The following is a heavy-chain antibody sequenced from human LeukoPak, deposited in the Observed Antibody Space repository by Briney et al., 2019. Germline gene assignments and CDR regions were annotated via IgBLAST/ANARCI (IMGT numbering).Heavy chain of an antibody. CDR1: GFTFSDYY. CDR2: ISSSSSYT. Sequence: GGSLRLSCAASGFTFSDYYMSWLRQAPGKGLEWVSYISSSSSYTNYADSVKGRFTISRDNAKNSLYLQMNSLRAEDTAVYYCARMKLTYYDTGGFYLPVFDFWGQGALVTVSA. D-gene: IGHD3-22*01. CDR3: ARMKLTYYDTGGFYLPVFDF. J-gene: IGHJ4*02. V-gene: IGHV3-11*03.